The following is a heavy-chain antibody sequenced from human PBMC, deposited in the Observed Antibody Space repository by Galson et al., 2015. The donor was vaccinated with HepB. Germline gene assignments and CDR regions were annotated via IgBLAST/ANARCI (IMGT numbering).Heavy chain of an antibody. CDR1: GGTFSSYA. CDR2: IIPILGIA. J-gene: IGHJ6*03. CDR3: ARVYSSGFNYYYYYYMDV. D-gene: IGHD6-19*01. Sequence: SVKVSCKASGGTFSSYAISWVRQAPGQGLEWMGRIIPILGIANYAQKFQGRVTITADKSTSTAYMELSSLRSEDTAVYYCARVYSSGFNYYYYYYMDVWGKGTTVTVSS. V-gene: IGHV1-69*04.